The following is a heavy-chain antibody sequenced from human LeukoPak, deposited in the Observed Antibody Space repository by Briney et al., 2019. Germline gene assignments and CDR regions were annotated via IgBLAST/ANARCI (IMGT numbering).Heavy chain of an antibody. V-gene: IGHV4-34*03. CDR1: GGSFSGYY. Sequence: SETLSLTCAVSGGSFSGYYWNWIRQSPGKGLEWIGEINHSGSTHYNPSLKSRVTISLDTSKNQFSLKVISMTAADTAAYYCTKSDGYGLIRICGRGTMVTVSS. J-gene: IGHJ3*02. CDR2: INHSGST. D-gene: IGHD3-10*01. CDR3: TKSDGYGLIRI.